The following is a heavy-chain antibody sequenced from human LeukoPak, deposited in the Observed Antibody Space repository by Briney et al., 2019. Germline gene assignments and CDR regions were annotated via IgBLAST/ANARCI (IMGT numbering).Heavy chain of an antibody. CDR2: ISYNSDNM. CDR1: GFSLSMSG. CDR3: ARVVRGLFNLGD. D-gene: IGHD3-10*01. J-gene: IGHJ4*02. Sequence: PGGSLRLSCEASGFSLSMSGMHWVRQAPGKGLEWVSYISYNSDNMSYVDSVKGRFTVSRDNAKNTLFLQMNSLRAGDTALYYCARVVRGLFNLGDWGQGTLVTVSS. V-gene: IGHV3-48*01.